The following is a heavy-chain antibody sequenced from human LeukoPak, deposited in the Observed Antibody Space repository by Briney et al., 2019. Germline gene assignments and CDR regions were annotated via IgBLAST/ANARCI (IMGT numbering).Heavy chain of an antibody. V-gene: IGHV1-18*01. J-gene: IGHJ4*02. Sequence: ASVKVSCKGSGYSFSSYGMHWVRQAPGQGLEWMGWISAYNGDSDYAQNLQGRVTMTTDPSTSTAYMELRSLRSDDTAVYYCASGWSGYFASLDYWGQGTLDSVAS. D-gene: IGHD3-3*01. CDR3: ASGWSGYFASLDY. CDR2: ISAYNGDS. CDR1: GYSFSSYG.